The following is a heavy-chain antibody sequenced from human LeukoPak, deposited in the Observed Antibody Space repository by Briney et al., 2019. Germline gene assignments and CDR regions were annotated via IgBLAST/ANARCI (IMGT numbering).Heavy chain of an antibody. CDR3: ARLGFGELFRIDY. CDR2: ISSSSSYI. J-gene: IGHJ4*02. D-gene: IGHD3-10*01. V-gene: IGHV3-21*01. CDR1: GFTFSSYS. Sequence: GGSLRPSCAASGFTFSSYSMNWVRQAPGKGLEWVSSISSSSSYIYYADSVKGRFTISRDNAKNSLYLQMNSLRAEDTAVYYCARLGFGELFRIDYWGQGTLVTVSS.